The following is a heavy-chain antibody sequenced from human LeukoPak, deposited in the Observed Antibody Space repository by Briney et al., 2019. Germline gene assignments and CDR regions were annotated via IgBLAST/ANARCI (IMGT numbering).Heavy chain of an antibody. D-gene: IGHD3-22*01. V-gene: IGHV3-74*01. CDR1: GFTFNNNW. CDR3: AMIKEG. Sequence: PRGSLRLSCAASGFTFNNNWMHWVRQAPGKGLVWVSRINSDGRTTTYADSVKGRFTISRDNAKNTLYLQMNSLRAEGTAVYYCAMIKEGWGQGTLVTVSS. J-gene: IGHJ4*02. CDR2: INSDGRTT.